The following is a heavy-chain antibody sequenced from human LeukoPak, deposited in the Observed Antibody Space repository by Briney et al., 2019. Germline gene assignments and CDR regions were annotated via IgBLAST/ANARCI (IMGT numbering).Heavy chain of an antibody. Sequence: SVKVSCKASGGTFSSYAISWVRQAPGQGLEWMGGIIPIFGTANYAQKFQGRVTITADESTSTAYMELSSLRSEDTAVYYCVLVTGIAAAGPGYWGQGTLVTVSS. CDR2: IIPIFGTA. J-gene: IGHJ4*02. CDR1: GGTFSSYA. D-gene: IGHD6-13*01. CDR3: VLVTGIAAAGPGY. V-gene: IGHV1-69*13.